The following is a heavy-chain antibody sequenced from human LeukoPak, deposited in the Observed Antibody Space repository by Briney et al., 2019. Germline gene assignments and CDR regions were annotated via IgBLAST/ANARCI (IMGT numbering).Heavy chain of an antibody. V-gene: IGHV3-11*01. CDR2: ISTSGSAV. J-gene: IGHJ6*02. CDR3: ARRAPFYYNSWSPTHDYGMDV. Sequence: GGSLRLSCAASGFTFSDYYMAWLRQAPGKGLEWISYISTSGSAVYYADSVKGRFTMSSDNAKNSLYLQMNSLRAEDTAVYYCARRAPFYYNSWSPTHDYGMDVWGQGTTVTVSS. CDR1: GFTFSDYY. D-gene: IGHD3-10*01.